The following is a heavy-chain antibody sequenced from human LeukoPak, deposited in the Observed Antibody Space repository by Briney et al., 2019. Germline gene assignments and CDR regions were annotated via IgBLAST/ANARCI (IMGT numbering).Heavy chain of an antibody. Sequence: PGGSLRLSCAASGFTFSSYAMSWLRQALGKGLEGVSTISGSGGNTYYADSVRGRFTISRDNSKNTLYLQMNSLRAEDTAVYYCAKDPLGGDCSSTSCYVLRPFDFWGQGALVTVSS. CDR1: GFTFSSYA. J-gene: IGHJ4*02. V-gene: IGHV3-23*01. D-gene: IGHD2-2*01. CDR3: AKDPLGGDCSSTSCYVLRPFDF. CDR2: ISGSGGNT.